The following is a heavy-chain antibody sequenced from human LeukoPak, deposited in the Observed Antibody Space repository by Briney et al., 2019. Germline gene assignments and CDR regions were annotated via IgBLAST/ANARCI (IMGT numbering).Heavy chain of an antibody. Sequence: GGSLRLSCAASGFTFSSYAMTWVRQAPGKGLEWVSSISDSGGRTYHADSVRGRFTISRDNSKNTLFVQMNSLRAEDTAVYYCVKDPRTYDILTGFDYWGQGTLVTVSS. CDR2: ISDSGGRT. CDR1: GFTFSSYA. CDR3: VKDPRTYDILTGFDY. J-gene: IGHJ4*02. D-gene: IGHD3-9*01. V-gene: IGHV3-23*01.